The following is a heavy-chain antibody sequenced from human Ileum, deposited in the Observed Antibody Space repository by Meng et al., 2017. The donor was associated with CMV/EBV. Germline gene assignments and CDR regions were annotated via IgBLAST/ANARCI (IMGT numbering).Heavy chain of an antibody. Sequence: QVQLHQLGPWLLKPSQTLLLTCAVSGDTVSRNSFFCSWIRQSPSRGLEWLGRTFYKSTYYNDYAVSVKSRIIINADTSNNQLSLQLNSVTPDDTAVYYCATDWDLNYWGQGILVTVSS. D-gene: IGHD3-9*01. CDR2: TFYKSTYYN. CDR1: GDTVSRNSFF. J-gene: IGHJ4*02. CDR3: ATDWDLNY. V-gene: IGHV6-1*01.